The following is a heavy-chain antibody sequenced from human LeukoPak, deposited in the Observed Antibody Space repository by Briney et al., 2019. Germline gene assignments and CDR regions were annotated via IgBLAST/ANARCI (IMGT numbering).Heavy chain of an antibody. V-gene: IGHV7-4-1*02. Sequence: ASVKVSCKASGYTFTSYAMNWVRQAPGQGLEWMGWINTNTGNPTYAQGFTGRFVFSLDTSVSTAYLQISSLKAEDTAVYYCARIRRNRITMIVDQADYYYYMDVWGKGTTVTVSS. D-gene: IGHD3-22*01. J-gene: IGHJ6*03. CDR3: ARIRRNRITMIVDQADYYYYMDV. CDR2: INTNTGNP. CDR1: GYTFTSYA.